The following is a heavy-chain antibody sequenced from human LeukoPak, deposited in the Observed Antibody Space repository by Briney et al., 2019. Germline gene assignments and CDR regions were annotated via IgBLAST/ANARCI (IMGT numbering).Heavy chain of an antibody. CDR2: IYYSGST. V-gene: IGHV4-59*08. CDR3: ARYGLNTYYYDSSANRDAFDI. Sequence: PSETLSLTCTVSGGSISSYYWSWIRQPPGKGLEWIGYIYYSGSTNYNPSLKSRVTISVDTSKNQFSLKLGSVTAADTAVYYCARYGLNTYYYDSSANRDAFDIWGQGTMVTVSS. J-gene: IGHJ3*02. CDR1: GGSISSYY. D-gene: IGHD3-22*01.